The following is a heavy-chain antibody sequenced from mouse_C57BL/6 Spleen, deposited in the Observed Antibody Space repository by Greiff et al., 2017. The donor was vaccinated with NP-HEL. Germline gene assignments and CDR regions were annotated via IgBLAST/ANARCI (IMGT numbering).Heavy chain of an antibody. V-gene: IGHV1-82*01. CDR3: ARTHYFDV. CDR2: IYPGDGDT. J-gene: IGHJ1*03. CDR1: GYAFSSSW. Sequence: QVQLQQSGPALVQPGASVKISCKASGYAFSSSWMNWVQQRPGKGLEWIGRIYPGDGDTNYNGKFKGTATLTADKSYSTAYMQLSSLTSEDSAVYFCARTHYFDVWGTGTTVTVSS.